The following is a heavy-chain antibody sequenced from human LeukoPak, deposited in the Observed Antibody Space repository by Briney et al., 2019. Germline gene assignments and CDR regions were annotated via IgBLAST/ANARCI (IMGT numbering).Heavy chain of an antibody. V-gene: IGHV1-69*06. D-gene: IGHD3-22*01. Sequence: SVKVSCKASGGTFSSYAISWVRQAPGQGLEWMGGIIPIFGTANYAQKFQGRVTITADKSTSTAYMELSSLRSEDTAVYYCARDGHRMYYYGSSDYRFDYWGQGTLVTVSS. CDR3: ARDGHRMYYYGSSDYRFDY. J-gene: IGHJ4*02. CDR1: GGTFSSYA. CDR2: IIPIFGTA.